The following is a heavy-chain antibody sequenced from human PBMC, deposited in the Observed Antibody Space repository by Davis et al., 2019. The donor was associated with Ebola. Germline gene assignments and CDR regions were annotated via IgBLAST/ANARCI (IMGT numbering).Heavy chain of an antibody. V-gene: IGHV4-30-2*01. Sequence: PSETLSLTCAVSGGSISSGGYSWSWIRQPPGKGLEWIGYIYHSGSTYYNPSLKSRVTISVDRSKNQFSLKLSSVTAADTAVYYCAREGDTVMPNFDYWGQGTLVTVSS. CDR1: GGSISSGGYS. CDR2: IYHSGST. J-gene: IGHJ4*02. D-gene: IGHD5-18*01. CDR3: AREGDTVMPNFDY.